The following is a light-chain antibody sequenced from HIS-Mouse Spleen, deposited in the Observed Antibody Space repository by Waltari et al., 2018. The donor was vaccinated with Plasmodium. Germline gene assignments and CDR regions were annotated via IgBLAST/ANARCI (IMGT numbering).Light chain of an antibody. Sequence: QLVLTQSPSASASLGASVKLTCTLSSGHSSYAIAWHQQQPEKGPRDLMKLNSDGSHSTGDGIPDRFSGSSSGAERYLTISSLQSEDEADYYCQTWGTGMGVFGGGTKLTVL. J-gene: IGLJ2*01. CDR1: SGHSSYA. CDR2: LNSDGSH. CDR3: QTWGTGMGV. V-gene: IGLV4-69*01.